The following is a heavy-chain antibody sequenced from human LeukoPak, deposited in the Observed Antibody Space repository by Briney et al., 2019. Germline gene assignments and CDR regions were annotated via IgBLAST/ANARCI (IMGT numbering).Heavy chain of an antibody. CDR1: GFTFSSYE. CDR2: ISSSGSTI. V-gene: IGHV3-48*03. CDR3: ARTGGYSQLFDP. J-gene: IGHJ5*02. D-gene: IGHD5-18*01. Sequence: GGSLRLSCAASGFTFSSYEMNWVRQAPGKGLEWVSYISSSGSTIYYADSVKGRFTISRDHAKNSLYLQMNSLRAEDTAVYYCARTGGYSQLFDPWGQGTLVTVSS.